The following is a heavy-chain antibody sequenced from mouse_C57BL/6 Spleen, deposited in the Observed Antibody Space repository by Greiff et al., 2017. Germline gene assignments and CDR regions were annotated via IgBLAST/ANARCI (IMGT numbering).Heavy chain of an antibody. J-gene: IGHJ2*01. V-gene: IGHV1-80*01. CDR2: IYPGDGDT. CDR3: ASLDGKGDY. D-gene: IGHD2-1*01. CDR1: GYAFSSYR. Sequence: VQLQESGAELVKPGASVKISCKASGYAFSSYRTNWVKQRPGKGLERIGQIYPGDGDTNYNGKFKGKATLTADKSSSTAYMQLSSLTSEDSTVYFCASLDGKGDYWGQGTTLTVSS.